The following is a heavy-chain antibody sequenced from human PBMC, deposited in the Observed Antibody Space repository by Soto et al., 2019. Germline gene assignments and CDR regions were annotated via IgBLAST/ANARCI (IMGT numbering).Heavy chain of an antibody. D-gene: IGHD2-15*01. CDR3: AKAFATAPFDY. Sequence: PGGSLRLSCAASGFTVSSNYMSWVRQAPGKGLEWVSVIYSGGSTHYADSVKGRFTISRDNSKNTLYLQMNSLRAEDTAVYYCAKAFATAPFDYWGQGTLVTVSS. V-gene: IGHV3-53*01. CDR1: GFTVSSNY. CDR2: IYSGGST. J-gene: IGHJ4*02.